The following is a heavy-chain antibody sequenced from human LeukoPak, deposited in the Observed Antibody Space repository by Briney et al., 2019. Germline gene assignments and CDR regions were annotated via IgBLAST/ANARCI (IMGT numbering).Heavy chain of an antibody. V-gene: IGHV3-66*01. CDR1: GFTFSSYW. CDR3: ARRRYSGSSQHFDY. Sequence: GGSLRLSCAASGFTFSSYWMSWVRQAPGKGLEWVSTIYSGGSTYYADSVKGRFTISRDNSKNTLYLQMNSLRAEDTAVYYCARRRYSGSSQHFDYRGQGTLVTVSS. CDR2: IYSGGST. D-gene: IGHD1-26*01. J-gene: IGHJ4*02.